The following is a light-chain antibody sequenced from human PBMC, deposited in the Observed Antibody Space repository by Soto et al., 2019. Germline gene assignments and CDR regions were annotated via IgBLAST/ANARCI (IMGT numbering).Light chain of an antibody. J-gene: IGKJ2*01. CDR2: GAS. V-gene: IGKV3-20*01. CDR1: QSVNNNY. CDR3: KQSGVSPYT. Sequence: EIVLTQSPVTLSLSPGESATLSCRASQSVNNNYLAWYQQKPGQAPRLLIYGASSRATGIPDRFSASGSGTYFTLSISRLEPEDFEVFYCKQSGVSPYTLGKGSKREMK.